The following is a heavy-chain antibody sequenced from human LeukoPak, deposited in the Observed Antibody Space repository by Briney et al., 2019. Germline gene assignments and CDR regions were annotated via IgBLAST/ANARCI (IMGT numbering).Heavy chain of an antibody. J-gene: IGHJ5*02. Sequence: SQTLSLTCTVSGGSISSGGYYWSWIRQHPGKGLEWIGYIYYSGSPYYNPSLKSRVTISIDTSKNQFSLKLSSVAAADTAVYYCARDSGDWFDPWGQGTLVTVSS. V-gene: IGHV4-31*03. CDR2: IYYSGSP. CDR1: GGSISSGGYY. CDR3: ARDSGDWFDP.